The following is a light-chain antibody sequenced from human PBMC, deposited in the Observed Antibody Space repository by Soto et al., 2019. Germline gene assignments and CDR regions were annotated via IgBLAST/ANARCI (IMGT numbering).Light chain of an antibody. CDR2: DVT. V-gene: IGLV2-14*01. J-gene: IGLJ1*01. CDR1: SSDVGGYIY. CDR3: SSYTTSSSYV. Sequence: QSALTQPASVSGSPVQSITISGTGTSSDVGGYIYVSWYQQHPGKAPKLMIYDVTSRPSGVSYRFSGSKSGNTASLTISGLQAEDEADYYCSSYTTSSSYVFGTGTKVTVL.